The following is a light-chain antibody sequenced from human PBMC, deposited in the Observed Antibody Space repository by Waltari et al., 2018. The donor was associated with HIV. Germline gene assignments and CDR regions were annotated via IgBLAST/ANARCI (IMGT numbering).Light chain of an antibody. CDR1: QDISNY. V-gene: IGKV1-33*01. Sequence: DIQMTQSPSSLSASVGDRVTITCQASQDISNYLNGYQQKPGKAPKLLIYDASNLETGVPSRFSGSGSGTDFTFTISSLQPEDIATYYCQQYDNLLSFGQGTKLGIK. CDR2: DAS. CDR3: QQYDNLLS. J-gene: IGKJ2*01.